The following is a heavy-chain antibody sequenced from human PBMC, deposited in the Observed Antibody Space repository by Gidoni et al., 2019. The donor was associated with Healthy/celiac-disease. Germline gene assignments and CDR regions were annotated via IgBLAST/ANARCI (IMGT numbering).Heavy chain of an antibody. V-gene: IGHV3-7*01. J-gene: IGHJ4*02. CDR2: IKQDGSEK. CDR3: ARVRKDWYQPFDY. CDR1: GFTFSSYW. Sequence: EVQLVESGGGLVQPGGSLRLSCAASGFTFSSYWMSWVRQAPGKGLEWVANIKQDGSEKYYVDSVKGRFTISRDNAKNSLYLQMNSLRAEDTAVYYCARVRKDWYQPFDYWGQGTLVTVSS. D-gene: IGHD2-2*01.